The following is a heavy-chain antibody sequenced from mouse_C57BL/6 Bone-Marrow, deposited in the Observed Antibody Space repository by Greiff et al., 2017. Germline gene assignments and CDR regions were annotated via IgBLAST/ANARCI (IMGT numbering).Heavy chain of an antibody. CDR2: IYPGSGNT. J-gene: IGHJ1*03. D-gene: IGHD2-4*01. CDR3: ERFDYDGFSYWYFDV. V-gene: IGHV1-55*01. CDR1: GYTFTGYW. Sequence: VQLQQPGAELVKPGASVKMSCTASGYTFTGYWITWVKQRPGQGLEWIGDIYPGSGNTKYNAKFQSKATMTVDTSSSTAYLQLSSLTSEDSEVSDCERFDYDGFSYWYFDVWGTGTTVTVSS.